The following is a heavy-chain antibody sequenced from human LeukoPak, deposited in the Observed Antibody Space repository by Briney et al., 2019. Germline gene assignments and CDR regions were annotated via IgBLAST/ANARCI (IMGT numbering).Heavy chain of an antibody. V-gene: IGHV3-11*01. CDR1: GFTFSDRY. Sequence: GGSLRLSCAASGFTFSDRYLSWIRQAPGRGLEWVSYISKSVINGDDSVYYADSVKGRFTISRDDAKNSLYLQMNSLRADDTAVYYCAKDPMAARLLWYFDLWGRGTLVTVSS. CDR2: ISKSVINGDDSV. J-gene: IGHJ2*01. CDR3: AKDPMAARLLWYFDL. D-gene: IGHD6-6*01.